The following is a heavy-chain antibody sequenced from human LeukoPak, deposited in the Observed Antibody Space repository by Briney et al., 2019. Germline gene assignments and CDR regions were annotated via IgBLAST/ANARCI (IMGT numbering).Heavy chain of an antibody. V-gene: IGHV3-30-3*01. CDR3: AKDLFTMVRGVKYYFDY. Sequence: GRSLRLSCAASGFTFSSYAMHWVRQAPGKGLEWVAVISYDGSNKYYADSVKGRFTISRDNSKNTLYLQMNSLRAEDTAVHYCAKDLFTMVRGVKYYFDYWGQGTLVTVSS. J-gene: IGHJ4*02. CDR2: ISYDGSNK. D-gene: IGHD3-10*01. CDR1: GFTFSSYA.